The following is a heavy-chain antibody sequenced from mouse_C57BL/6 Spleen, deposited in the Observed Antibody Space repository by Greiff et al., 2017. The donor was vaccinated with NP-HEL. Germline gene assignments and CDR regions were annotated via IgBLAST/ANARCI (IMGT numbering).Heavy chain of an antibody. CDR1: GFNIKDYY. Sequence: EVQLQQSGAELVRPGASVKLSCTASGFNIKDYYMHWVKQRPEQGLEWIGRIDPEDGDTEYAAKFQGKATMTADTSSNTAYLQLSSLTSEDTAVYYCTKDDYVAWFAYWGQGTLVTVSA. CDR2: IDPEDGDT. D-gene: IGHD2-4*01. V-gene: IGHV14-1*01. CDR3: TKDDYVAWFAY. J-gene: IGHJ3*01.